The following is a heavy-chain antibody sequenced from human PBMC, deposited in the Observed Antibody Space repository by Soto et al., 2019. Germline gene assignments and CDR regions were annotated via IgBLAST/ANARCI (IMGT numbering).Heavy chain of an antibody. CDR2: IIPIFGTA. CDR3: ARTPDQNYDFWSGYYYDY. Sequence: QVPLVQSGAEVKKPGSSVKVSCKASGGTFSSYAISWVRQAPGQGLEWMGGIIPIFGTANYAQKFQGRVTITADESTSTAYMELSSLRSEDTAVYYCARTPDQNYDFWSGYYYDYWGQGTLVTVSS. D-gene: IGHD3-3*01. J-gene: IGHJ4*02. CDR1: GGTFSSYA. V-gene: IGHV1-69*01.